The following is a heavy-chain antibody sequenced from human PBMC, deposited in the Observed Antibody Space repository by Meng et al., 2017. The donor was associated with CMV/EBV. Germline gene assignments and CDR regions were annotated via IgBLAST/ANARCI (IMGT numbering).Heavy chain of an antibody. CDR3: ARVAAAGDFDY. Sequence: SETLSLTCTVSGGSISSSSYYWGWIRQPPGKGLEWIGSIYYSGSTYYNPSLKSRVTISVDTSKNQFSLYLQMNSLRAEDTALYHCARVAAAGDFDYWGQGTLVTVSS. V-gene: IGHV4-39*07. CDR1: GGSISSSSYY. CDR2: IYYSGST. J-gene: IGHJ4*02. D-gene: IGHD6-13*01.